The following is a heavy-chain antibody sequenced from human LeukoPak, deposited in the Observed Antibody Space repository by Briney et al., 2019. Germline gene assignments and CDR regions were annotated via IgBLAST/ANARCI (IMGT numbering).Heavy chain of an antibody. Sequence: GGSLRLSCAASGFTFSSYEMNWVRQAPGKGLEWVSYISSSGSTIYYADSVKGRFTISRDNAKNSLYLQMNSLRAEDTALYYCARGRGLTLSYHYFDYWGQGTLVTVSS. J-gene: IGHJ4*02. D-gene: IGHD3-10*01. V-gene: IGHV3-48*03. CDR1: GFTFSSYE. CDR2: ISSSGSTI. CDR3: ARGRGLTLSYHYFDY.